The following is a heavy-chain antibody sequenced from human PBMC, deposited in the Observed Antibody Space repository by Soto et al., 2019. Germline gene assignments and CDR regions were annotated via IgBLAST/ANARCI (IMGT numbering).Heavy chain of an antibody. D-gene: IGHD1-7*01. J-gene: IGHJ4*02. V-gene: IGHV3-30-3*01. Sequence: PGGSLRLSCAASGFTFSSYAMHWVRQAPGKGLEWVAVISYDGSNKYYADSVKGRFTISRDNSKNTLYLQMNSLRAEDTAVYYCARPWGERLTGTRGPFDYWGQGTLVTVSS. CDR1: GFTFSSYA. CDR3: ARPWGERLTGTRGPFDY. CDR2: ISYDGSNK.